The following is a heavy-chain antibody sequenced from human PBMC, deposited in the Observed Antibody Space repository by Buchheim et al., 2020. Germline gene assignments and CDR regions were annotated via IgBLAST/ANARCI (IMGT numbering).Heavy chain of an antibody. D-gene: IGHD1-26*01. CDR1: GGSISSGSYY. CDR3: ARAGSGGAGLDY. CDR2: IYTSGST. J-gene: IGHJ4*02. V-gene: IGHV4-61*02. Sequence: QVQLQESGPGLVKPSQTLSLTCTVSGGSISSGSYYWSWIRQPAGKGLEWIGRIYTSGSTNYNTSLKSRVTISVDTSKNQFSLKLSSVTAADTAVYYCARAGSGGAGLDYWGQGTL.